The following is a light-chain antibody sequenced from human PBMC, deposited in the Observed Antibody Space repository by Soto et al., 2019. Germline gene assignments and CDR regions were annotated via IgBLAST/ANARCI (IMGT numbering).Light chain of an antibody. CDR2: DAS. CDR3: QQRSNWPPT. Sequence: EIVLTQSPAILSLSPGERATLSCRASQSVSSYLAWYQQKPGQAPRLLIYDASNRATGIPARFSGSGSGTDFTLTISSLGPEDFAVYYCQQRSNWPPTFGQGTKVDIK. V-gene: IGKV3-11*01. CDR1: QSVSSY. J-gene: IGKJ1*01.